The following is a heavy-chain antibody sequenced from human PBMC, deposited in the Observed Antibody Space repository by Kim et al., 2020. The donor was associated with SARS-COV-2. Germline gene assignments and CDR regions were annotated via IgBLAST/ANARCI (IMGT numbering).Heavy chain of an antibody. J-gene: IGHJ6*02. D-gene: IGHD4-17*01. Sequence: YYVDSVKGRFSITRDNAKNSVYLQMNSLRAEDTAVYYWARGGNGYYAMDVWGQGTTVTVSS. V-gene: IGHV3-7*01. CDR3: ARGGNGYYAMDV.